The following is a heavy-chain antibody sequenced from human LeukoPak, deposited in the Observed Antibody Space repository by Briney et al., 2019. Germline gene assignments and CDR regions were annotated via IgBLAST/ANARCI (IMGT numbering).Heavy chain of an antibody. CDR2: ISGSGGST. Sequence: GGSLRLSCAASGFTFSSYAMSWVRQAPGKGLEWVSAISGSGGSTYYADSVKGRFTISRDNSKNTLYLQMNSLRAEDTAVYYCAKFRRGWLQSATDYWGQGTLVTVSS. CDR1: GFTFSSYA. CDR3: AKFRRGWLQSATDY. V-gene: IGHV3-23*01. J-gene: IGHJ4*02. D-gene: IGHD5-24*01.